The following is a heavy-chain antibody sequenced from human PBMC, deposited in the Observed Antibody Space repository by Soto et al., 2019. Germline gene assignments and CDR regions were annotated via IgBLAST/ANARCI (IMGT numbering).Heavy chain of an antibody. V-gene: IGHV4-61*08. J-gene: IGHJ6*02. CDR2: VYSTGTT. Sequence: SETLSLTCAVSGDSVSSSDFYWTWIRQPPGKPLEWIGYVYSTGTTNYSPSLKSRVDMSLDTSENQFSLKVRSVTAADAAVYFCARVSKPVAPKDGKSAYFYAMDVWGPGTTVTVSS. D-gene: IGHD2-15*01. CDR3: ARVSKPVAPKDGKSAYFYAMDV. CDR1: GDSVSSSDFY.